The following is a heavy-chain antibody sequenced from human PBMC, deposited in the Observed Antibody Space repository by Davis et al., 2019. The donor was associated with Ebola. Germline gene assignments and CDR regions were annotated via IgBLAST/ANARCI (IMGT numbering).Heavy chain of an antibody. D-gene: IGHD1-1*01. CDR3: ARDNEYFDY. Sequence: GGSLRLSCAASGFTFSSYGMHWVRQAPGRGLEWVSYISSSSTTKYYADSVKGRFTISRDNAKNSLYLQMNSLRDEDTAVYYCARDNEYFDYWGQGTLVTVSS. CDR1: GFTFSSYG. CDR2: ISSSSTTK. J-gene: IGHJ4*02. V-gene: IGHV3-48*02.